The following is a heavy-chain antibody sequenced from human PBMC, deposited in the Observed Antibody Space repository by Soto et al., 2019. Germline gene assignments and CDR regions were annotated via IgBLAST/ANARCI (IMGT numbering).Heavy chain of an antibody. CDR3: ASQLTADYYYYGMDV. CDR1: GGTFSSYA. Sequence: QVQLVQSGAEVKKPGSSVKVSCKASGGTFSSYAISWVRQAPGQGLEWMGGIIPIFGTADYAQKFQGRVTITADEPTRTAYIELSSLRSEDTAVYYCASQLTADYYYYGMDVWCQGTTVTVSS. D-gene: IGHD7-27*01. J-gene: IGHJ6*02. CDR2: IIPIFGTA. V-gene: IGHV1-69*12.